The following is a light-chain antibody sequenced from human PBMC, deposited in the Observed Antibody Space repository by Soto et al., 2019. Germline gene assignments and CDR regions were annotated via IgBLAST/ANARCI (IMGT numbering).Light chain of an antibody. CDR1: QSVSNN. Sequence: EIVMTQSPATLSVSPGERATLSCGASQSVSNNLAWYQQKPGQAPRLLIYGASTRATGIPARFSGSGSGTEFTLTISSLLSEDCAVYYCQQYNNWPRTFGQGTKVEIK. CDR2: GAS. CDR3: QQYNNWPRT. V-gene: IGKV3-15*01. J-gene: IGKJ1*01.